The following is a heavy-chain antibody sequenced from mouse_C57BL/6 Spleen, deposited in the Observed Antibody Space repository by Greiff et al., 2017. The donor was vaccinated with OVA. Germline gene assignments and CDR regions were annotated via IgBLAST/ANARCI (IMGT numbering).Heavy chain of an antibody. V-gene: IGHV5-6*01. Sequence: EVKLQESGGDLVKPGGSLKLSCAASGFTFSSYGMSWVRQTPDKRLAWVATISSGGSYTYYPDSVKGRFTISRDHAKNTLSLQMSSLKSESTAMYYCAAHYGYHAGGRYFDYWGHGPTLTVSS. CDR2: ISSGGSYT. CDR3: AAHYGYHAGGRYFDY. CDR1: GFTFSSYG. J-gene: IGHJ2*01. D-gene: IGHD2-2*01.